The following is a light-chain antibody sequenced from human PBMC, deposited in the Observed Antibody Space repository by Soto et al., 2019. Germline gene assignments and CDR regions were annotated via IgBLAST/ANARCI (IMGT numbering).Light chain of an antibody. CDR3: CSYAGSSTYV. CDR1: SSDVGNYNL. Sequence: QSVLTQPASVSGSPGQSITISCTGTSSDVGNYNLVSWFQQYPGKAPKLLIYEGSKRPSGVSNRFSGSKSGNTASLTISGLQAEEEDDYYCCSYAGSSTYVFGTGNKVTV. J-gene: IGLJ1*01. CDR2: EGS. V-gene: IGLV2-23*01.